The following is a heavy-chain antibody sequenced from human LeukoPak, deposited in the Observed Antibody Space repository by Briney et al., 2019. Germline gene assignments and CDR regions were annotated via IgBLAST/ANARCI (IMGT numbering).Heavy chain of an antibody. V-gene: IGHV4-61*08. CDR1: GGSISSGGYY. D-gene: IGHD3-10*01. J-gene: IGHJ5*02. CDR2: IYYSGST. CDR3: ARLLYYGSGSYYNWFDP. Sequence: SETLSLTCTVSGGSISSGGYYWTWIRQHPGIGYIYYSGSTNYNPSLKSRVTISVDTSKNQFSLKLSSVTAADTAVYYCARLLYYGSGSYYNWFDPWGQGTLVTVSS.